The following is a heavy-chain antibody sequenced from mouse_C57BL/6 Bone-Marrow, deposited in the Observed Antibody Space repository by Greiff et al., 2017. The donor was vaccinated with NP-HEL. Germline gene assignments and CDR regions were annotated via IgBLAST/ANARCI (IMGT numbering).Heavy chain of an antibody. Sequence: VQLQQSGAELVMPGASVKLSCKASGYTFTSYWMHWVKQRPGQGLEWIGEIDPSDSYTNYNQKFKGKSTLTVDKSSSTAYMQLSSLTSEDSAVYYCARWDYGSSPWFAYWGQGTLVTVSA. CDR2: IDPSDSYT. CDR3: ARWDYGSSPWFAY. D-gene: IGHD1-1*01. V-gene: IGHV1-69*01. CDR1: GYTFTSYW. J-gene: IGHJ3*01.